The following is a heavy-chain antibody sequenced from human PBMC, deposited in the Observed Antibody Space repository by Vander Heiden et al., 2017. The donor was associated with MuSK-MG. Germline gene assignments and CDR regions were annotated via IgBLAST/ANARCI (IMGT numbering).Heavy chain of an antibody. J-gene: IGHJ5*02. CDR1: GFTFRTAW. V-gene: IGHV3-15*01. CDR3: TTDRGQYFDILTAEAS. CDR2: IKSNTDGGTT. D-gene: IGHD3-9*01. Sequence: EVQLVESGGGLVKPGGSLGLSCVVSGFTFRTAWMSWVRQAPGKGLEWVGRIKSNTDGGTTDYAAPVKGRFTISRDDSKNTLYLQMDSLQTEDTAVYYCTTDRGQYFDILTAEASWGQGTLVTVSS.